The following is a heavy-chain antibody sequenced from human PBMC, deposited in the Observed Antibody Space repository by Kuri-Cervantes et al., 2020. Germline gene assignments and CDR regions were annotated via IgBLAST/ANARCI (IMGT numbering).Heavy chain of an antibody. J-gene: IGHJ5*02. CDR1: GFTFRSSW. V-gene: IGHV4-34*01. Sequence: GSLRLSCAASGFTFRSSWMHWVCQAPEKGLEWIGEINHSGSTNYNPSLKSRVTISVDTSKNQFSLKLSSVTAADTAVYYCARTYSSSWFAGSNWFDPWGQGTLVTVSS. CDR3: ARTYSSSWFAGSNWFDP. D-gene: IGHD6-13*01. CDR2: INHSGST.